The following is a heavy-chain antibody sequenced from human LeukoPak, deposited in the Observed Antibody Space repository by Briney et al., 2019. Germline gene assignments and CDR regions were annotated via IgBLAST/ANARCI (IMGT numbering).Heavy chain of an antibody. D-gene: IGHD6-13*01. CDR3: ARGRGSSSWYEVGYSWFDP. J-gene: IGHJ5*02. V-gene: IGHV1-8*01. CDR2: MNPNSGNT. CDR1: GYTFTSYG. Sequence: ASVKVSCKASGYTFTSYGINWVRQATGQGLEWMGWMNPNSGNTGYAQKFQGRVTITRNTSISTAYMELSSLRSEDTAVYYCARGRGSSSWYEVGYSWFDPWGQGTLVTVSS.